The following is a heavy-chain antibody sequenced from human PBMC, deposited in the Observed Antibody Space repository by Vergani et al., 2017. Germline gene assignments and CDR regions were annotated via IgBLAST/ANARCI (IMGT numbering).Heavy chain of an antibody. V-gene: IGHV3-30*03. CDR2: ISYDGTQK. D-gene: IGHD1-1*01. Sequence: QVHLVESGGGVVQPGRSLRLSCVVSGFTSSYYGMHWVRQAPGKGLEWVAVISYDGTQKYYADSVKGRFTISRDNSKSTLYLQMNSLRTEDKAVYYCATKSCCTPGCQIGYFREWGQGTLVTVSS. CDR1: GFTSSYYG. CDR3: ATKSCCTPGCQIGYFRE. J-gene: IGHJ1*01.